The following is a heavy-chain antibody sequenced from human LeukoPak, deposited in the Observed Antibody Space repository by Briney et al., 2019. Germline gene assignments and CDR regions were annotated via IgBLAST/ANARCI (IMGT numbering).Heavy chain of an antibody. J-gene: IGHJ5*02. D-gene: IGHD3-22*01. Sequence: PSETLSLTCTVSGGSISSYYWSWIRQPPGKGLEWIGYIYTSGSTNYNPSLKSRVTISVDTSKNPFSLKLSSVTAADTAVYYCARHGPYDSSGFYWFDPWGQGTLVTVSS. CDR1: GGSISSYY. CDR3: ARHGPYDSSGFYWFDP. CDR2: IYTSGST. V-gene: IGHV4-4*09.